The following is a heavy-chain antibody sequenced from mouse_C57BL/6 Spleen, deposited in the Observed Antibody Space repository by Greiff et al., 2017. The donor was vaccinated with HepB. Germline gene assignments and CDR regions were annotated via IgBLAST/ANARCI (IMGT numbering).Heavy chain of an antibody. CDR3: AICYYGSSYYFDV. D-gene: IGHD1-1*01. J-gene: IGHJ1*03. CDR2: IDPSDSYT. Sequence: QVQLQQPGAELVKPGASVKLSCKASGYTFTSYWMQWVKQRPGQGLEWIGEIDPSDSYTNYNQKFKGKATLTVDTSSSTAYMQLSSLTSEDSAVYYCAICYYGSSYYFDVWGTGTTVTVSS. CDR1: GYTFTSYW. V-gene: IGHV1-50*01.